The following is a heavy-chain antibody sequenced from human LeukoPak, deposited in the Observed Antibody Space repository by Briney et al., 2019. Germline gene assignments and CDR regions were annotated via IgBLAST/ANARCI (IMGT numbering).Heavy chain of an antibody. J-gene: IGHJ4*02. D-gene: IGHD6-13*01. CDR2: IYYSGST. CDR1: GGSISSYY. Sequence: SETLSLTCTVSGGSISSYYWSWIRQPPGKGLEWIGYIYYSGSTNYNPSLKSRVTISVDTSKNQFSLKQSSVTAADTAVYCCARTSIAAGIDYWGQGTLVTVSS. CDR3: ARTSIAAGIDY. V-gene: IGHV4-59*01.